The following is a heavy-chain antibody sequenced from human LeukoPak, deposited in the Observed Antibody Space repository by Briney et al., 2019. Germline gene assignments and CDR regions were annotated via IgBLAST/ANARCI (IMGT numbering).Heavy chain of an antibody. D-gene: IGHD4-17*01. V-gene: IGHV1-46*01. CDR2: INPSGGST. Sequence: ASVKVSCKASGYTFTSYYMHWVRQAPGQGLEWMGIINPSGGSTSYAQKFQGRVTMTRDTSISTAYMELTRLKSDDTAVYYCARGPVTPIQNWFDPWGQGTLVTVSS. CDR3: ARGPVTPIQNWFDP. CDR1: GYTFTSYY. J-gene: IGHJ5*02.